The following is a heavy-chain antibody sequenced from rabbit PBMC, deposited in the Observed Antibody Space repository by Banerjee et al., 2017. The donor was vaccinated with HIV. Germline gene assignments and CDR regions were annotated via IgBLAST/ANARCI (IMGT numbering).Heavy chain of an antibody. V-gene: IGHV1S40*01. CDR3: ARSVADYGYAFNL. D-gene: IGHD6-1*01. J-gene: IGHJ4*01. Sequence: AKGRFTISKTSSTTVTLQMTSLTAADTATYFCARSVADYGYAFNLWGPGTLVTVS.